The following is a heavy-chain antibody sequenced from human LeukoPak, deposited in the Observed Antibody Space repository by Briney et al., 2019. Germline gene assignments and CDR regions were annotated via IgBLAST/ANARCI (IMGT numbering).Heavy chain of an antibody. CDR2: IKQDGSEK. D-gene: IGHD2-15*01. CDR1: GFTFSSYW. Sequence: GGSLRLSCAASGFTFSSYWMSWIRQAPGSGLEWVANIKQDGSEKYYADSVKGRFTISRDNAKNSLYLQMNSLRVEDTAMYYCAADSGGSRYWGQGTLATVSS. CDR3: AADSGGSRY. J-gene: IGHJ4*02. V-gene: IGHV3-7*01.